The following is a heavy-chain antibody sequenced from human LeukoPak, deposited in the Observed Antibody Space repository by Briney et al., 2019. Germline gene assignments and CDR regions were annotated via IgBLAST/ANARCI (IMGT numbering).Heavy chain of an antibody. Sequence: GASVKVSCKASGGTFSSYAISWVRRAPGQGLEWMGGIIPIFGTANYAQNFRGRVTITADESTSTAYMELSSLRSEDTAVYYCARGGITMVRGVITPYYFDYWGQGTLVTVSS. D-gene: IGHD3-10*01. CDR3: ARGGITMVRGVITPYYFDY. CDR1: GGTFSSYA. CDR2: IIPIFGTA. V-gene: IGHV1-69*01. J-gene: IGHJ4*02.